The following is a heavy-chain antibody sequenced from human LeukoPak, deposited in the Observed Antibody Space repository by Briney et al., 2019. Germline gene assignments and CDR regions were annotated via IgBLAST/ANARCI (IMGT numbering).Heavy chain of an antibody. D-gene: IGHD1-26*01. V-gene: IGHV1-2*02. CDR2: INPNGGGA. J-gene: IGHJ6*02. CDR1: GYTFTGYY. Sequence: ASEKVSCKASGYTFTGYYIHWVRQAPGQGLEWMGWINPNGGGADSAQKFQGRVTMIRDTSITTAYMELSRLRSDDTAVYYCARAGGGPTSDYYGMNVWGQGTTVTVSS. CDR3: ARAGGGPTSDYYGMNV.